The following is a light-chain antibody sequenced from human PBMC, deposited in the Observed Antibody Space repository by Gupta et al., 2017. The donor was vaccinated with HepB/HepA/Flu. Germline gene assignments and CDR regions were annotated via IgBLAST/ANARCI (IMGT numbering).Light chain of an antibody. J-gene: IGLJ3*02. CDR3: LSADSSGTYWV. CDR2: KDT. CDR1: ALPKKH. V-gene: IGLV3-16*01. Sequence: SYELPQPPSVSVSLGQMARMTCSGEALPKKHAYWYQQKPGQFPVLMIYKDTERPSGIPERFSGSSSGTVVTLTISGVLAEDEADYYCLSADSSGTYWVFGGGTKLTVL.